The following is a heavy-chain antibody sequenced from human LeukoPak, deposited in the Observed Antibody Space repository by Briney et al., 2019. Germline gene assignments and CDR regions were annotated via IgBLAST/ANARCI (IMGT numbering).Heavy chain of an antibody. D-gene: IGHD7-27*01. V-gene: IGHV3-23*01. J-gene: IGHJ3*02. CDR3: GRDLNWGAFDI. CDR2: IRANGETT. CDR1: GFTFTHYG. Sequence: GGSLRLSCAASGFTFTHYGMNWVRQAPGKGLEWVSGIRANGETTHYADSVRGRFTISRDNSRSMVWLQMNSLTAEDTAMYYCGRDLNWGAFDIRGRGTLVTVSS.